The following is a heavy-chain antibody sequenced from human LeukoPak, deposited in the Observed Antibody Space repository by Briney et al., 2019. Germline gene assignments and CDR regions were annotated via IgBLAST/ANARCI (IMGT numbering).Heavy chain of an antibody. Sequence: PGGSLRLSCAASGFTVSGNYMSWVRQAPGKGLEWVSVIYSGGSTYYADSVKGRFTISRDNSKNTLYLQMNSLRAEDTAVYYCARDPNYGDYVFDYWGQGTLVTVSS. CDR1: GFTVSGNY. J-gene: IGHJ4*02. V-gene: IGHV3-66*01. CDR2: IYSGGST. D-gene: IGHD4-17*01. CDR3: ARDPNYGDYVFDY.